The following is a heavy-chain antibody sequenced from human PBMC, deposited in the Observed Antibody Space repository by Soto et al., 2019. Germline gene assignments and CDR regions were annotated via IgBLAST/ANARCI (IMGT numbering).Heavy chain of an antibody. CDR2: IIPIFGTA. J-gene: IGHJ4*02. CDR3: ARGGSYGHGSFDY. D-gene: IGHD5-18*01. Sequence: SVKVSCKASGGTFSSYAISWVRQAPGQGLEWMGGIIPIFGTANYAQKFQGRVTITADESTSTAYMELSSLRSEDTAVYYCARGGSYGHGSFDYWGQGTLVTVLL. CDR1: GGTFSSYA. V-gene: IGHV1-69*13.